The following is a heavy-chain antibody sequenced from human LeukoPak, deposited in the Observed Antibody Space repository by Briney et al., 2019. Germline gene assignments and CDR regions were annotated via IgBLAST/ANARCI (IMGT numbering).Heavy chain of an antibody. CDR3: ARVLIGGVDAFGI. D-gene: IGHD3-10*01. CDR2: IYYSGST. J-gene: IGHJ3*02. V-gene: IGHV4-39*02. CDR1: GGSISSSSYY. Sequence: SETLSLTCTVSGGSISSSSYYWGWIRQPPGKGLEWIGSIYYSGSTYYNPSLKSRVTISVDTSKNHFSLKLSSVTASDTAVYYCARVLIGGVDAFGIWGPGTMVTVSS.